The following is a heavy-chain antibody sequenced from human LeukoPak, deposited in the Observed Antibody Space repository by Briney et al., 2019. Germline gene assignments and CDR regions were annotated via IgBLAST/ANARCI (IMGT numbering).Heavy chain of an antibody. Sequence: TLSLTCAVSGGSISSGSYYWCWIRQPAGKGLEWIGRIYTSGSTNYNPSLKSRVTISVDTSKNQFSLKLSPVTAADTAVYYCARDMGAAAGSWGQGTLVTVSS. V-gene: IGHV4-61*02. D-gene: IGHD6-13*01. CDR3: ARDMGAAAGS. J-gene: IGHJ4*02. CDR1: GGSISSGSYY. CDR2: IYTSGST.